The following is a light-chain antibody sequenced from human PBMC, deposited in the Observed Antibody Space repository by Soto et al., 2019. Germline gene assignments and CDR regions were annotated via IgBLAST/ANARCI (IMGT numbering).Light chain of an antibody. CDR1: SSDVGDYNY. J-gene: IGLJ1*01. Sequence: QSALTQPPSASGSPGQSATISCTGTSSDVGDYNYVSWYQQHPGKAPKLMIYEVSKRPSGVPDRFSGSKSGNTASLTVSGLQAEDEADYYCSSYAGSNKNVFGTGTKVTVL. CDR2: EVS. CDR3: SSYAGSNKNV. V-gene: IGLV2-8*01.